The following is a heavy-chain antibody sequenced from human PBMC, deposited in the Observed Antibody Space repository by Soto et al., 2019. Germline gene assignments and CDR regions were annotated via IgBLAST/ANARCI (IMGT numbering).Heavy chain of an antibody. J-gene: IGHJ6*02. CDR2: INPRGGRT. D-gene: IGHD4-17*01. V-gene: IGHV1-46*04. Sequence: QVHLVQSGTEVKKPGASVTVSCRASGYTFTSYSLHWVRQAPGKGLEWMGLINPRGGRTTYAQKLQGRITITTDTSTSTVYMEVNSLRPEDTAVYYCARETTVADPYYFFYGLDVWGQGTRVNVSS. CDR1: GYTFTSYS. CDR3: ARETTVADPYYFFYGLDV.